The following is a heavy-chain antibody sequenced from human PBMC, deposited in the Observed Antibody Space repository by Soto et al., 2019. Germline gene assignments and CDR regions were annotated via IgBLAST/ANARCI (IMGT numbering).Heavy chain of an antibody. CDR3: ARVGTIFGP. CDR1: GGSISSYY. J-gene: IGHJ5*02. Sequence: SETLSLTCTVSGGSISSYYWSWIRQPPGKGLEWIGYIYYSGSTNYNPSLKGRVTISVDTSKNQFSLKLSSVTAADTAVYYCARVGTIFGPWGQGTLVTVSS. V-gene: IGHV4-59*01. D-gene: IGHD3-3*01. CDR2: IYYSGST.